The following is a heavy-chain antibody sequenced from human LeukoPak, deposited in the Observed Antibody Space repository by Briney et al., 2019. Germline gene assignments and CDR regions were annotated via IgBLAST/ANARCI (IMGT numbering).Heavy chain of an antibody. CDR3: ASSPLGSSWYLPDY. Sequence: GSSVKVSCKASGDTFSSYAISWVRQAPGQGLEWMGRIIPIFGTANYAQKFQGRVTITTDESTSTAYMELSSLRSEDTAVYYCASSPLGSSWYLPDYWGQGTLVTVSS. D-gene: IGHD6-13*01. CDR1: GDTFSSYA. CDR2: IIPIFGTA. V-gene: IGHV1-69*05. J-gene: IGHJ4*02.